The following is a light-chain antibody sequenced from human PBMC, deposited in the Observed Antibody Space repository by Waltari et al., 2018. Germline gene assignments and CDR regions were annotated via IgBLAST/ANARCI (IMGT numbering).Light chain of an antibody. CDR3: QQTYYNFRT. V-gene: IGKV1-39*01. CDR1: QRISSY. J-gene: IGKJ1*01. Sequence: DIQMTQSPSSLSASVGDRVTITCRARQRISSYLNWYQQKPGKAPNILIYAASSLESGFPSRFSGSGFGTDFTLTINGLQAEDYAAYYCQQTYYNFRTFGQGTKVDVK. CDR2: AAS.